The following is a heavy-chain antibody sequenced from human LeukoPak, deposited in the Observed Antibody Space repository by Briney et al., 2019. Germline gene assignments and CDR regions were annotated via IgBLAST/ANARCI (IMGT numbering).Heavy chain of an antibody. Sequence: GGSLRLSCAASGFTFSSYAVSWVRQTPGKGLEWVSAISGSGGSTYYADSVKGRFTISRDNSKNTLYLQMNSLRAEDTAVYYCAKGGIQLWLLDAFDIWGQGTMVTVSS. V-gene: IGHV3-23*01. CDR2: ISGSGGST. J-gene: IGHJ3*02. D-gene: IGHD5-18*01. CDR1: GFTFSSYA. CDR3: AKGGIQLWLLDAFDI.